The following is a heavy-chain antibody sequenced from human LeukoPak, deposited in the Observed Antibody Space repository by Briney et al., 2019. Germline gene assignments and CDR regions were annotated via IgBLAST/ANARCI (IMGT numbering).Heavy chain of an antibody. Sequence: SQTLSLTCTVSGGSISSGDYYWSWIRQPPGKGLEWIGYIYYSGSSCYNPALKSRATISVDTSKNQVYLKLSPVTAANPAGDYCASEEGNWFVPWGQATLATVS. CDR2: IYYSGSS. J-gene: IGHJ5*02. CDR1: GGSISSGDYY. CDR3: ASEEGNWFVP. V-gene: IGHV4-30-4*08.